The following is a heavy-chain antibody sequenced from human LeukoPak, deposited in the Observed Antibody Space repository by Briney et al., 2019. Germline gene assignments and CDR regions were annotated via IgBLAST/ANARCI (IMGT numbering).Heavy chain of an antibody. CDR1: GYTFTAYY. Sequence: ASVKVSCKASGYTFTAYYMHWVRQAPGQGLEWMGCINPNSGGTNYAQKFQGRVTMTRDTSISTAYMELSRLRSDDTAVCYCARDRVVVPAAFDYWGQGTLVTVSS. V-gene: IGHV1-2*02. J-gene: IGHJ4*02. CDR2: INPNSGGT. CDR3: ARDRVVVPAAFDY. D-gene: IGHD2-2*01.